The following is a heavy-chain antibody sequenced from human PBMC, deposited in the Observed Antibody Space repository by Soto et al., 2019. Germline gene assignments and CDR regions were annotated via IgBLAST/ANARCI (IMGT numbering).Heavy chain of an antibody. Sequence: QVQLVESGGGGVQPGRSLRPSCPASGFTLSTYAMPWFRKAPGKGLGGGAVIGKDGSNKYYADSVKGRFIISRDNSKNTLYLQMNSLRAEDTAVYYCAREERDYYDSSGYFFVGSVAQFDYWGQGTLVTVSS. CDR2: IGKDGSNK. CDR1: GFTLSTYA. D-gene: IGHD3-22*01. V-gene: IGHV3-33*01. J-gene: IGHJ4*02. CDR3: AREERDYYDSSGYFFVGSVAQFDY.